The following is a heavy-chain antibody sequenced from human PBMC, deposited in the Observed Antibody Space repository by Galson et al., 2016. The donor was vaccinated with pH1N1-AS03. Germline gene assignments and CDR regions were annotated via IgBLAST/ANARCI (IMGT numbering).Heavy chain of an antibody. CDR2: INTDSGVT. CDR1: GYIFTGFY. CDR3: ARDPRLPCTSATCPTTYYFGMDG. J-gene: IGHJ6*02. V-gene: IGHV1-2*04. D-gene: IGHD2-2*01. Sequence: SVKVSCKASGYIFTGFYVHWVRQAPGQGLEWMGWINTDSGVTNYAQKFEAWVTMTRDTSVSTAYMELYGLKSDDTAVYYCARDPRLPCTSATCPTTYYFGMDGWGQGTTGIVSS.